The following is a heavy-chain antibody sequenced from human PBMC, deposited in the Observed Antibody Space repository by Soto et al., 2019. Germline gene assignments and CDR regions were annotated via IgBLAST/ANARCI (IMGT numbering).Heavy chain of an antibody. CDR2: INVGTGNT. J-gene: IGHJ6*02. D-gene: IGHD2-21*02. V-gene: IGHV1-3*01. CDR3: ARGAGYCSGDCWNDYYYAMDV. Sequence: ASVKVSCKASGYIFTNYPIHRLRQAPRQRLEWVGWINVGTGNTKYSQNFQGRVTITRDTSATTAYMELSSLRSEDTAVYYCARGAGYCSGDCWNDYYYAMDVWGQGTTVTVSS. CDR1: GYIFTNYP.